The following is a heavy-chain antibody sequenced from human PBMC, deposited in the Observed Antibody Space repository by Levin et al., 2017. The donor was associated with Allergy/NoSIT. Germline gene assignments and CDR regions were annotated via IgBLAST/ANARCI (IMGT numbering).Heavy chain of an antibody. D-gene: IGHD3-22*01. J-gene: IGHJ2*01. CDR3: ARGPMYNHDSNGYSFNWYFDL. CDR2: LSSSSLNT. Sequence: GGSLRLSCTASGFTFLRSAMSWVRQAPGNGLDWVSSLSSSSLNTFYADSVKGRFTISRDNSKNTLYLQMNGLRAEDTGVYYCARGPMYNHDSNGYSFNWYFDLWGRGTLVTVSS. V-gene: IGHV3-23*01. CDR1: GFTFLRSA.